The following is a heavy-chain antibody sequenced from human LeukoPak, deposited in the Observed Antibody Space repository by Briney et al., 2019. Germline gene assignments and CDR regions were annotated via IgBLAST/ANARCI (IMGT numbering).Heavy chain of an antibody. CDR3: ARDSKYSSSSQDYYYGMDV. CDR1: GFTFSSYA. CDR2: ISGSGGST. Sequence: PGGSLRLSCAASGFTFSSYAMSWVRQAPGKGLKWVSAISGSGGSTYYADSVKGRFTISRDNSKNTLYLQMNSLRAEDTAVYYCARDSKYSSSSQDYYYGMDVWGQGTTVTVSS. D-gene: IGHD6-6*01. J-gene: IGHJ6*02. V-gene: IGHV3-23*01.